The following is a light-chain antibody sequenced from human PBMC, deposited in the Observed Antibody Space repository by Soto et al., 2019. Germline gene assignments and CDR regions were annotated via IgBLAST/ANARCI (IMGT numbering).Light chain of an antibody. CDR3: QQYGSSPPFT. Sequence: EIVLTQSPGTLSLSPGERATLSCRASQSVPSTYLAWYQQRPGQAPRLLISGASTRYPGIPDRFSGSGSGTDVTLAVGGLEPEDFAVYFCQQYGSSPPFTFGPGPKVDIK. CDR1: QSVPSTY. J-gene: IGKJ3*01. V-gene: IGKV3-20*01. CDR2: GAS.